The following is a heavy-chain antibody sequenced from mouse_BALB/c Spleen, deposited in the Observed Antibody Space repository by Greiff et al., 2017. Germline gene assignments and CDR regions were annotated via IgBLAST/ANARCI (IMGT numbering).Heavy chain of an antibody. D-gene: IGHD4-1*01. Sequence: EVKLVESGGDLVKPGGSLKLSCAASGFTFSSYGMSWVRQTPDKRLEWVATISSGGSYTYYPDSVKGRFTISRDNAKNTLYLQMSSLKSEDTAMYYCARQRGTGKGNWYFDVWGAGTTVTVSS. J-gene: IGHJ1*01. CDR2: ISSGGSYT. CDR1: GFTFSSYG. V-gene: IGHV5-6*01. CDR3: ARQRGTGKGNWYFDV.